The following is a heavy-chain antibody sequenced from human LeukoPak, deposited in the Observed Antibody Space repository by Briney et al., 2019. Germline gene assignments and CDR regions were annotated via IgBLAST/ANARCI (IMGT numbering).Heavy chain of an antibody. CDR1: GYSFTSYW. V-gene: IGHV5-51*01. CDR3: ARLLASDGSGSYPTYYFDY. D-gene: IGHD3-10*01. Sequence: GEPLKISCKGSGYSFTSYWIGWVRQMPGKGLEWMGIIYPGDSDTRYSPSFQGQVTISADKSISTAYLQWSSLKASDTAMYYCARLLASDGSGSYPTYYFDYWGQGTLVTVSS. CDR2: IYPGDSDT. J-gene: IGHJ4*02.